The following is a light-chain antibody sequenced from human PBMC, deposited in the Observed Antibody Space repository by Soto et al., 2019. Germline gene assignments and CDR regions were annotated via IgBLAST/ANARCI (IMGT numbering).Light chain of an antibody. Sequence: EIVLTQSPATLSLSPGERATLSCRASPSVTNFLAWYQHKPGQAPRLLISGASSRATGIPDRFSGSGSATDFTLTISRLEPEDFALYYCQHYGRSPITFGQGTRLEIK. CDR3: QHYGRSPIT. CDR1: PSVTNF. J-gene: IGKJ5*01. CDR2: GAS. V-gene: IGKV3-20*01.